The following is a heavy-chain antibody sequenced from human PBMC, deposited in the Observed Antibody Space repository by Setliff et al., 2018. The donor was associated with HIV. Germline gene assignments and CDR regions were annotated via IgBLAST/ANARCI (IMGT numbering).Heavy chain of an antibody. D-gene: IGHD3-22*01. CDR1: GGSISSYS. CDR2: IYYGRRA. J-gene: IGHJ6*02. CDR3: ARDFTYDNSDSLTGFGMDV. Sequence: SETLSLTCTVSGGSISSYSWSWIRQVPGKGLEWIGNIYYGRRANYKPSLKSRVAISTDWHRNQLSLELRSVTGADTAVYYCARDFTYDNSDSLTGFGMDVWGQGTTVTVSS. V-gene: IGHV4-59*01.